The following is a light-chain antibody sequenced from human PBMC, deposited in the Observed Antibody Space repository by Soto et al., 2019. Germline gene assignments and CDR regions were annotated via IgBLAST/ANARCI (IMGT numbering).Light chain of an antibody. CDR3: QQYGNSRT. J-gene: IGKJ1*01. CDR2: GAS. Sequence: EIVLTQSPGTLSLSPGERATLSCRASQSVSSNYLAWYQQKPGQAPRLLIFGASSRATGIPDRFSGSGSGTDFTLTINSLEPEDFAVYYCQQYGNSRTFGQGTKVEIK. V-gene: IGKV3-20*01. CDR1: QSVSSNY.